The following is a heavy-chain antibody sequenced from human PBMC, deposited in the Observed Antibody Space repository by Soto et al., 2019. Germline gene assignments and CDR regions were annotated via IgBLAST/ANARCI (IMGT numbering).Heavy chain of an antibody. CDR2: ISSSGSTI. Sequence: NPGGSLRLSCAASGFTFSDYYMSWIRQAPGKGLEWVSYISSSGSTIYYADSVKGRFTISRDNAKNSLYLQMNSLRAEDTAVYYCAKDLNGRGESYYYYGMDVWGQGTTVTVSS. CDR3: AKDLNGRGESYYYYGMDV. D-gene: IGHD3-10*01. J-gene: IGHJ6*02. CDR1: GFTFSDYY. V-gene: IGHV3-11*04.